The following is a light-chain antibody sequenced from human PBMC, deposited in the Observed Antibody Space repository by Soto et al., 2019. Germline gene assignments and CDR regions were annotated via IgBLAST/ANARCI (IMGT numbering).Light chain of an antibody. V-gene: IGKV3-20*01. J-gene: IGKJ2*01. Sequence: EIVLTQSPGTLSLSPGERATLSCRASQSLSSRSLAWYQQKPGQAPRLLIYDTSSRATDIPDRFTGSGSGTDFTLTISRLEPEDFAGYYCHQYSRSPYTFGQGTKLEIK. CDR3: HQYSRSPYT. CDR1: QSLSSRS. CDR2: DTS.